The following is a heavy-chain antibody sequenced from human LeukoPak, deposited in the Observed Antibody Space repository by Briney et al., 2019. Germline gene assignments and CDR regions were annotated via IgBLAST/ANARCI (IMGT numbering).Heavy chain of an antibody. Sequence: GGSLRLSCAASGFTFDDYAMHWVRQAPGKGLEWVSGISWNSGRIGYADSVKGRFTISRDNAKNSLYLQMNSLRADDTAVYYCARSITMADFDYWGQGTLVTVSS. V-gene: IGHV3-9*01. CDR1: GFTFDDYA. CDR2: ISWNSGRI. D-gene: IGHD3-10*01. J-gene: IGHJ4*02. CDR3: ARSITMADFDY.